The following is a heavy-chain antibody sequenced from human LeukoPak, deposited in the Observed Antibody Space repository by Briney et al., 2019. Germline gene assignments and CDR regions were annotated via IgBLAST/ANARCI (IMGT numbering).Heavy chain of an antibody. CDR1: GFTFSSYG. J-gene: IGHJ4*02. Sequence: PGGSLRLSCAASGFTFSSYGMSWVRQAPGKGLEWVSAISGSGGSTYYADSVKGRFTISRDNSKNTLYLQMNSLRAEDTAVYYCAKDKSLATIFEFDYWGQGTLVTVSS. V-gene: IGHV3-23*01. CDR2: ISGSGGST. CDR3: AKDKSLATIFEFDY. D-gene: IGHD5-24*01.